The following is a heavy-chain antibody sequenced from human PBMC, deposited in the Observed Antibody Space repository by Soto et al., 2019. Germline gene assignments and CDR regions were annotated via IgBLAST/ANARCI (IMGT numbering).Heavy chain of an antibody. CDR2: ISGSSSSI. V-gene: IGHV3-21*02. J-gene: IGHJ4*02. CDR1: GFTFSSYS. D-gene: IGHD3-10*01. CDR3: ARDYYGSGSFDY. Sequence: EVQLVESGGGLVKPGGSLRLSCVASGFTFSSYSMNWVRQAPGKGLERVSYISGSSSSIYYADSVKGRFTISRDTAKTSMYLQMNSLRAEDTSVYYCARDYYGSGSFDYWGQGTLVTVSS.